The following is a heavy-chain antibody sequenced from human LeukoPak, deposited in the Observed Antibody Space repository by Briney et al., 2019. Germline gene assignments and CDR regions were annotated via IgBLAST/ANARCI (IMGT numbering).Heavy chain of an antibody. CDR1: GYTFTGYY. CDR2: INPNSGGT. CDR3: ARVDLADAFDI. Sequence: ASVKVSCKASGYTFTGYYMHWVRQAPGQGLEWMGWINPNSGGTNYAQQFQGRVTMTRDTSISTAYMELSRLRSDDTAVYYCARVDLADAFDIWGQGTMVTVSS. D-gene: IGHD3-3*01. J-gene: IGHJ3*02. V-gene: IGHV1-2*02.